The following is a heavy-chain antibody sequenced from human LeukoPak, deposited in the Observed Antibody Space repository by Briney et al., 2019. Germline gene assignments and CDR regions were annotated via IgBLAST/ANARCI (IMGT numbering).Heavy chain of an antibody. CDR1: RYTFTGYG. Sequence: PGGSLRLSCAASRYTFTGYGMHWVRQAPGNGLGWVAHISYDGSNKYYTDSVKGRFNISRANPRNTLYLQMDRLRAEDTAVYYCANFDIVVPRNMGVPFDIWGQGTMVTVSS. CDR2: ISYDGSNK. CDR3: ANFDIVVPRNMGVPFDI. V-gene: IGHV3-30*18. D-gene: IGHD2-2*01. J-gene: IGHJ3*02.